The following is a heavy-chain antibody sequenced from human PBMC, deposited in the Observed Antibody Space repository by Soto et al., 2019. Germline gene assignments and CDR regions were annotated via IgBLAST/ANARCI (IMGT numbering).Heavy chain of an antibody. CDR2: ISHNGGST. V-gene: IGHV3-64D*06. D-gene: IGHD3-16*02. CDR3: VKGHYVWGSYRHNWFDP. J-gene: IGHJ5*02. Sequence: HPGGSLRLSCSASGFTFSSYAIHWVRQAPGKGLEYVSAISHNGGSTYYADSVKGRFTISRDNSKNKLYLQMSFLKIEDTAVYYCVKGHYVWGSYRHNWFDPWGQGTLVTVSS. CDR1: GFTFSSYA.